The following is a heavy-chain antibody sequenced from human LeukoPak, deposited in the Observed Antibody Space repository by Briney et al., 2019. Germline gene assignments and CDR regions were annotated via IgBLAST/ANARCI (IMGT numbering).Heavy chain of an antibody. CDR1: GFTFSSYS. Sequence: GGSLRLSCAASGFTFSSYSMNWVRQAPGNGLEWVSSISSSSSYIYYADSVKGRFTISRDNAKNSLYLQMNSLRAEDTAVYYCARDPGGRVGANNWFDPWGQGTLVTVSS. V-gene: IGHV3-21*01. J-gene: IGHJ5*02. CDR3: ARDPGGRVGANNWFDP. CDR2: ISSSSSYI. D-gene: IGHD1-26*01.